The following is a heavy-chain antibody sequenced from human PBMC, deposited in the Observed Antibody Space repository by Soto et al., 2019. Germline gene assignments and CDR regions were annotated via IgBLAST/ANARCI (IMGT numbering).Heavy chain of an antibody. CDR3: ARHSYVSQFDY. V-gene: IGHV4-59*08. Sequence: SETLSLTCTVSGGSISSYYWSWIRQPPGKGLEWIAYIYYTGSTNYNPSLKSRVTISVDTSKNQFSLKLSSVTAADTAVYYCARHSYVSQFDYWGQGTLVTVSS. J-gene: IGHJ4*02. D-gene: IGHD2-8*01. CDR1: GGSISSYY. CDR2: IYYTGST.